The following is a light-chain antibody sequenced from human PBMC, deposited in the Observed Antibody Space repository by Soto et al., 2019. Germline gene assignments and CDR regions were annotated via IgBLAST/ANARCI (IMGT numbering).Light chain of an antibody. CDR3: QSADTIGTYVV. Sequence: SYELTQLPSVSLSPGQTARITCSGDALTNQYGYWYQQKAGQAPVLVIYKDNQRPSGIPERFSGSSSGTIVTLTITGVQAEDEADYYCQSADTIGTYVVFGGGTKLTVL. CDR2: KDN. J-gene: IGLJ3*02. V-gene: IGLV3-25*03. CDR1: ALTNQY.